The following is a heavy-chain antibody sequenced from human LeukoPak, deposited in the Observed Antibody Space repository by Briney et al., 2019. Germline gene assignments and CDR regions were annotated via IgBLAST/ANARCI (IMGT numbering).Heavy chain of an antibody. Sequence: PGGSLRLSCAASGFTFSSYAMHWVRQAPGKGLEWVAVISYDGSNKYYADSVKGRFTISRDNSKNTLYLQMNSLRAEDTAVYYCAKQDFGYYYYYYMDVWGKGTTVTVSS. CDR1: GFTFSSYA. CDR3: AKQDFGYYYYYYMDV. CDR2: ISYDGSNK. J-gene: IGHJ6*03. V-gene: IGHV3-30-3*02. D-gene: IGHD2-15*01.